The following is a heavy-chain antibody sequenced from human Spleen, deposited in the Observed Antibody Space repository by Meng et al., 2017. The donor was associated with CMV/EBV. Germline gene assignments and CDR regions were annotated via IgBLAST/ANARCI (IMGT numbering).Heavy chain of an antibody. J-gene: IGHJ4*02. Sequence: VPVRVSSQSLGNPSETLSLPHTVSGGSISSYYWTWIRQPAGKGLEWIGRIYTSGSTNYNPSLKSRVTMSVDTSKNQFSLKLSSVTAADTAVYYCARAGGVVGSSWYAYFYYWGQGTLVTVSS. D-gene: IGHD6-13*01. V-gene: IGHV4-4*07. CDR1: GGSISSYY. CDR3: ARAGGVVGSSWYAYFYY. CDR2: IYTSGST.